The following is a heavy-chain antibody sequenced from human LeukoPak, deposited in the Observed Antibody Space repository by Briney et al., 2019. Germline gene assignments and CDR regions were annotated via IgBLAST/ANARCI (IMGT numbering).Heavy chain of an antibody. CDR1: GFTFSDYY. Sequence: PGGSLRLSCAASGFTFSDYYMSWIRQAPGKGLEWVSYISSSGSTIYYADSVKGRFTISRDNAKNSLYLQMNSLRAEDTAVYYCATLEGDIVVDFVYWGQGTLVTVSS. J-gene: IGHJ4*02. V-gene: IGHV3-11*01. CDR2: ISSSGSTI. D-gene: IGHD2-2*01. CDR3: ATLEGDIVVDFVY.